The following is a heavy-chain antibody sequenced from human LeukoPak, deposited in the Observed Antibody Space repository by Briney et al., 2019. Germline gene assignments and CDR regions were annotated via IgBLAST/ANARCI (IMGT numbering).Heavy chain of an antibody. D-gene: IGHD3-16*01. J-gene: IGHJ4*02. Sequence: ESGPTLVNPTQTLRLTFTFSGFSLSTSGVGVGWIRQPPGKALEWLALIYWDDDKLYSPSLKNRLSITKDTSNNHVVLTMTPMDPVDTATYYCAHSLGKTLFDYWGQGTLVTVSS. CDR1: GFSLSTSGVG. CDR2: IYWDDDK. V-gene: IGHV2-5*02. CDR3: AHSLGKTLFDY.